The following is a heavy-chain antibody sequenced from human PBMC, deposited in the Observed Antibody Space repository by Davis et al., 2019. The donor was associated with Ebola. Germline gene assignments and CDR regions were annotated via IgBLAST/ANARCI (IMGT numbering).Heavy chain of an antibody. CDR1: GFAFSNFW. CDR3: ARRGRASSEGGTVY. CDR2: IKYDGRTK. D-gene: IGHD6-13*01. J-gene: IGHJ4*02. V-gene: IGHV3-7*01. Sequence: GESLKISCEASGFAFSNFWMSWVRQAPGKGLEWVANIKYDGRTKYYVDSVKGRFTISRDNAKNSLYLQMDSLRADDSAVYYCARRGRASSEGGTVYWGQGTLVIVSS.